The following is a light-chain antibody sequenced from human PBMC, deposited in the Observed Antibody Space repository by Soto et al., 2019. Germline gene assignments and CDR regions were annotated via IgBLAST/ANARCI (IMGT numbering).Light chain of an antibody. V-gene: IGLV3-1*01. CDR1: NLGDKY. CDR2: QDF. Sequence: SYELTQPPSVSVSPGQTASITCSGGNLGDKYASWYQQKPGQSPVLVIYQDFKRTSGIPELFSGSNSGNTATLTISVTKSMDEADYYCQAWDSSTVVFGGGTKLTVL. CDR3: QAWDSSTVV. J-gene: IGLJ2*01.